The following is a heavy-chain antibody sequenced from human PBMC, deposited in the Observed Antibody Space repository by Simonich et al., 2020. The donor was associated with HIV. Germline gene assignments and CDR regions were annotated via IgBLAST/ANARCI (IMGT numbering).Heavy chain of an antibody. CDR2: IYYSGTT. CDR3: ARGGGNPNY. V-gene: IGHV4-39*07. CDR1: WGSISRSYYY. D-gene: IGHD1-1*01. J-gene: IGHJ4*02. Sequence: QLLQQESGPGLVKPSESLSLTCSVSWGSISRSYYYWVWIREPPGKGLEWIGSIYYSGTTYYNPSLKSRVSISIDTSKNQFSLKLSSVTAADTAVYYCARGGGNPNYWGQGTLVTVSS.